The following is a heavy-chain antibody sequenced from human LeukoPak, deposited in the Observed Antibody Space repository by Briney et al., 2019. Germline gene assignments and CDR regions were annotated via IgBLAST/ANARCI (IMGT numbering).Heavy chain of an antibody. CDR1: GYTFTNYG. D-gene: IGHD6-13*01. Sequence: ASVSVSSKASGYTFTNYGISWVRQAPGQGLAGMGWICAYNGNTNYAQKLQGRVTMTTDTSTSTAYMELRSLRSDDTAVYYCARDQQQLGSFDRWGQGTLVTVSS. V-gene: IGHV1-18*01. J-gene: IGHJ5*02. CDR2: ICAYNGNT. CDR3: ARDQQQLGSFDR.